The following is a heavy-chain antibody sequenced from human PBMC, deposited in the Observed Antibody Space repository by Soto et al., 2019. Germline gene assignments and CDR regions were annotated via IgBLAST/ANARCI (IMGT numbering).Heavy chain of an antibody. D-gene: IGHD1-1*01. J-gene: IGHJ4*02. V-gene: IGHV3-33*06. CDR2: IWAHGTEQ. CDR1: GYSITNHG. Sequence: GGSLRLSCAASGYSITNHGMHWVRQAPGKGLEWVALIWAHGTEQYYADSVKGRFTVSRDTSTNTVYLQMNSLRAEDTARYYCGKDIRSGSIDYWGQGTLVTAPQ. CDR3: GKDIRSGSIDY.